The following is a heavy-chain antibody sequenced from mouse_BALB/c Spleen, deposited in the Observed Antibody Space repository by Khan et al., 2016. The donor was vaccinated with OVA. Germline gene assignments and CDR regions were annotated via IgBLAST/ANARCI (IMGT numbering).Heavy chain of an antibody. CDR2: INPTSGYT. V-gene: IGHV1-7*01. Sequence: QVQLQQSGAELAKPGASVKMSCTASGYTFTSYWMHWIKQRPGQGLEWIGYINPTSGYTDYNQKFKDKATLTADKSSSTAYMQLSSLTSDASAVYYCARDRSDYWGQGTALTVSS. CDR1: GYTFTSYW. J-gene: IGHJ2*01. CDR3: ARDRSDY.